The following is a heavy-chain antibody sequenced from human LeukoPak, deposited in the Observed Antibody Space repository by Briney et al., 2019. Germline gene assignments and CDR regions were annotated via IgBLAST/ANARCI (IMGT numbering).Heavy chain of an antibody. CDR2: IWYDGSNK. J-gene: IGHJ6*02. V-gene: IGHV3-33*01. D-gene: IGHD1-1*01. Sequence: GRSLRPSCAASGFTFSSYGMHWVRQAPGKGLEWVAVIWYDGSNKYYADSVKGRFTISRDNSKNTLYVQMNSLRAEDTAVYYCARGSRLPAQHYGMDVGGQATTVTVSS. CDR3: ARGSRLPAQHYGMDV. CDR1: GFTFSSYG.